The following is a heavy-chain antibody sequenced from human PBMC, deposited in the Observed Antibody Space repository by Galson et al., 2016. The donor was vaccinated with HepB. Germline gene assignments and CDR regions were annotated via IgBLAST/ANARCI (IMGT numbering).Heavy chain of an antibody. D-gene: IGHD1-14*01. V-gene: IGHV3-23*01. J-gene: IGHJ4*02. CDR1: GFTLSNSA. CDR3: ARDGNHGYDMDY. CDR2: MSDSGGST. Sequence: SLRLSCAAPGFTLSNSAMSWIRQAPGKGLEWVSAMSDSGGSTYYADSVKGRFTISRDNSKNSLYLQMNSLRDEDTAIYFCARDGNHGYDMDYWGQGTLVTVSS.